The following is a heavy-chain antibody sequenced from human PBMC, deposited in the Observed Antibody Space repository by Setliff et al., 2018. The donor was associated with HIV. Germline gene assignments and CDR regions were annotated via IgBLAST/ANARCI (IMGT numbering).Heavy chain of an antibody. CDR1: GFTFSTFS. Sequence: GGSLRLSCAASGFTFSTFSMSWVRQAPGKGLEWVSSITSRSADVYYADSVRGRFTISRDNARNSLLLQMNSLRAEDTAVYYCARDTRDGYRGVEYWYFDLWGRGTLVTVSS. CDR2: ITSRSADV. J-gene: IGHJ2*01. D-gene: IGHD5-12*01. CDR3: ARDTRDGYRGVEYWYFDL. V-gene: IGHV3-21*01.